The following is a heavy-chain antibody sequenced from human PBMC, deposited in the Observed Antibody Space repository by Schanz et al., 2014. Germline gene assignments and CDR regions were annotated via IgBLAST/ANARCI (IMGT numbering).Heavy chain of an antibody. CDR2: IYSSGNT. CDR3: ARVGRNSYGFTSKFDA. Sequence: QVQLQESGPGLVKPSETLSLTCTVSGGSINNYHWSWIRQPPGMGLEWLGYIYSSGNTNYNPSLKRRVTISLDTSKNQFSLTLTSVAASDTAVYYYARVGRNSYGFTSKFDAWGQGTLIAGSS. V-gene: IGHV4-59*01. J-gene: IGHJ5*02. D-gene: IGHD3-16*01. CDR1: GGSINNYH.